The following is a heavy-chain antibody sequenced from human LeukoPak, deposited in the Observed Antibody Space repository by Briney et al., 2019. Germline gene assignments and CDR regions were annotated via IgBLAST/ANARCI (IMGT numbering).Heavy chain of an antibody. V-gene: IGHV4-59*01. CDR1: GGSISSYY. J-gene: IGHJ5*02. D-gene: IGHD4-17*01. Sequence: SETLSLTCTVSGGSISSYYWSWIRQPPGKGLEWIGYIYYSGSTNYNPSLKSRVTISVDTSKNQFSLKLSSVTAADTAVYYCARYGDLLRNWFDPWGQGTQVTVSS. CDR2: IYYSGST. CDR3: ARYGDLLRNWFDP.